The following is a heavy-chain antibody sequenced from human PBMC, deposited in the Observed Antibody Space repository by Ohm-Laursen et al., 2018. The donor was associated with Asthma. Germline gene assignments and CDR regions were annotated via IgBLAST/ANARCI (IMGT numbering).Heavy chain of an antibody. CDR2: IYYSGST. CDR3: ARLRAYYYDSSGGRMDAFDI. Sequence: TLSLTCTVSGGSISSSSFLWGWIRQPPGKGLEWIGYIYYSGSTNYNPSLKSRVTISVDTSKNQFSLKLSSVTAADTAVYYCARLRAYYYDSSGGRMDAFDIWGQGTMVTVSS. J-gene: IGHJ3*02. CDR1: GGSISSSSFL. D-gene: IGHD3-22*01. V-gene: IGHV4-61*05.